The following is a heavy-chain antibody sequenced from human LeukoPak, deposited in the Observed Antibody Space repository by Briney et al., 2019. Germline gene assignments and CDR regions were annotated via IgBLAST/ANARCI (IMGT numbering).Heavy chain of an antibody. CDR1: TDSFSRYY. Sequence: SETLSLTCTVSTDSFSRYYWSWIRQPPGKGLEWIGYVYHSGSTNYNPSLQSRVTFSVDTSSKQISLTLSSVTAADTAVYYCAGTGVYYYYYYMDVWGKGTTVTVSS. J-gene: IGHJ6*03. CDR2: VYHSGST. D-gene: IGHD3-10*01. CDR3: AGTGVYYYYYYMDV. V-gene: IGHV4-59*01.